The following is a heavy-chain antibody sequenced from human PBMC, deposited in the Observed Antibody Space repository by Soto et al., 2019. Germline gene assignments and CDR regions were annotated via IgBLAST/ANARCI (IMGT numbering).Heavy chain of an antibody. D-gene: IGHD2-2*02. CDR3: ATYCGSPSCYMGGYS. V-gene: IGHV3-74*01. CDR1: GFTFSRYW. CDR2: INTDGSST. J-gene: IGHJ4*02. Sequence: EVQLVESGGGLVQPGGSVRHSCAASGFTFSRYWMQWVRQAPGKGLVWVSYINTDGSSTSYADSVKGRFTISRDNAKNTLYLLMNSLSAEDTAVYYCATYCGSPSCYMGGYSWGQGTLVTVSS.